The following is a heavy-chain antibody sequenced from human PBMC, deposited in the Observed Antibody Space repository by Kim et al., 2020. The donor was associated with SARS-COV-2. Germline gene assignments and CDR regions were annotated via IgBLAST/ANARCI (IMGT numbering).Heavy chain of an antibody. D-gene: IGHD2-21*02. CDR3: AKEMRAYCGGDCSDDY. V-gene: IGHV3-23*01. J-gene: IGHJ4*02. Sequence: SVKGRFTISRDNPKNTLFLQMNSLRAEDTAVYYCAKEMRAYCGGDCSDDYRGQGTLVTVSS.